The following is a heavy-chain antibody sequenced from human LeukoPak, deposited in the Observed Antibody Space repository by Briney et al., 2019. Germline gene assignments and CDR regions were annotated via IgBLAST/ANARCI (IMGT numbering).Heavy chain of an antibody. CDR2: IYWDDDK. V-gene: IGHV2-5*02. Sequence: SGPTLVKPTQTLTLTCTFSGFSLTTSGVGVGWIRQPPGKALEWLALIYWDDDKRYSPSLKSRLTITKDTSKNQVVLTMTNMDPVDTATYYCAHRIMAAGDLYYFDYWGQGTLVTASS. J-gene: IGHJ4*02. CDR1: GFSLTTSGVG. CDR3: AHRIMAAGDLYYFDY. D-gene: IGHD6-13*01.